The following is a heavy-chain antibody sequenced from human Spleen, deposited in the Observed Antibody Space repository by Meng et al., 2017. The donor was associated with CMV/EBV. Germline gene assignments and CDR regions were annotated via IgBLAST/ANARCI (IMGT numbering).Heavy chain of an antibody. Sequence: SETLSLTCTVSGYSISSGFYWGWIRQPPGKGLEWIGYFYYSGSPNYNPSLKSRVTISVGTSKNQFSLKLSSVTAADTAVYYCARGTALALTYYYSGFDVWGQGTTVTVSS. CDR3: ARGTALALTYYYSGFDV. D-gene: IGHD6-13*01. J-gene: IGHJ6*02. V-gene: IGHV4-61*01. CDR1: GYSISSGFY. CDR2: FYYSGSP.